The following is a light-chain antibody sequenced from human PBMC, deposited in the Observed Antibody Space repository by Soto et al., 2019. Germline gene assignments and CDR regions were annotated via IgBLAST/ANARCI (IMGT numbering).Light chain of an antibody. V-gene: IGLV2-14*01. CDR1: SSDVGGYNF. J-gene: IGLJ1*01. Sequence: QSVLTQPASVSGSPGQSSTISCTGTSSDVGGYNFVSWYQQHPGKAPKLMIYEVSNRPSGVSNRFSGSKSGNTASLTISGLQAEDEADYYCGSYTSSSTYVFGTGTKVTVL. CDR3: GSYTSSSTYV. CDR2: EVS.